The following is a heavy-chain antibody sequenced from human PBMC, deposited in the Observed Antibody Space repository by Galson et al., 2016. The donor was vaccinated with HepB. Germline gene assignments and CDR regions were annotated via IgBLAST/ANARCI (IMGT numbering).Heavy chain of an antibody. Sequence: SLRLSCAASGFTVGNTYMAWVRHFPGKGLESVAAIFSGGTTFYADSAQGRFTISRDDSKNTLYLQMRSLRPEDTALYYCARDSGYNEHGGFDNWGQGTLVTVAS. V-gene: IGHV3-66*02. CDR3: ARDSGYNEHGGFDN. CDR2: IFSGGTT. CDR1: GFTVGNTY. J-gene: IGHJ4*02. D-gene: IGHD5-24*01.